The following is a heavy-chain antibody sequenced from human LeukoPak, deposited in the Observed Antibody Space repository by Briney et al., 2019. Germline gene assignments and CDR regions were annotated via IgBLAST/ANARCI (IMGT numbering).Heavy chain of an antibody. CDR2: IYYSGST. V-gene: IGHV4-39*01. D-gene: IGHD2-8*01. J-gene: IGHJ4*02. Sequence: PSETLSLTCTVSGGSISSSSYYWGWIRQPPGKGLEWIGSIYYSGSTYYNPSLKSRVTISVDTSKNQFSLKLSSVTAADTAVYYCAIGEDIVLMVYAPFDYWGQGTLVTVSS. CDR1: GGSISSSSYY. CDR3: AIGEDIVLMVYAPFDY.